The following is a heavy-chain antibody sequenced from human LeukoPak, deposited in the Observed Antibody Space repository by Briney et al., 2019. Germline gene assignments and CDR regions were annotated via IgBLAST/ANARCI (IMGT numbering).Heavy chain of an antibody. CDR2: MNPNSGDT. CDR3: SRIYIQDGNCN. Sequence: ASVKVSCKASGYTFIGYYIHWVRQAPGQGLEWMGWMNPNSGDTNYAQKFQGRVTMTRDTSISTAYMKLSRLRSDDTAVYYCSRIYIQDGNCNWGQGTLVTVSS. J-gene: IGHJ4*02. CDR1: GYTFIGYY. D-gene: IGHD1-7*01. V-gene: IGHV1-2*02.